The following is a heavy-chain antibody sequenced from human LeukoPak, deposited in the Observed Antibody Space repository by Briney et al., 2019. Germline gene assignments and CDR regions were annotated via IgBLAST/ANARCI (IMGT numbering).Heavy chain of an antibody. J-gene: IGHJ4*02. CDR2: INPNSGGT. D-gene: IGHD1-26*01. V-gene: IGHV1-2*04. CDR3: ARVGSPDSDVVEFDY. Sequence: ASVKVSCKASGYTFTCYYMPWVSQAPGQGREWMGWINPNSGGTNYAQKSKGWVTMTRDTSIRTAYMELSRLRSDATAVYYCARVGSPDSDVVEFDYRRQATMVSDPS. CDR1: GYTFTCYY.